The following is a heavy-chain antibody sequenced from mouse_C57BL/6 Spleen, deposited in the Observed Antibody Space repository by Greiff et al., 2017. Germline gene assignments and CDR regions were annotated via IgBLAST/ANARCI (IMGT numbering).Heavy chain of an antibody. J-gene: IGHJ4*01. CDR1: GFSLTSYG. CDR2: IWSGGST. CDR3: ARKGGNLLLRMDYAMDY. Sequence: VQRVESGPGLVQPSQSLSITCPVSGFSLTSYGVHWVRQSPGKGLEWLGVIWSGGSTDYNAAFISRLSISKDNSKSQVFFKMNSLQADDTAIYYCARKGGNLLLRMDYAMDYWGQGTSVTVSS. D-gene: IGHD1-1*01. V-gene: IGHV2-2*01.